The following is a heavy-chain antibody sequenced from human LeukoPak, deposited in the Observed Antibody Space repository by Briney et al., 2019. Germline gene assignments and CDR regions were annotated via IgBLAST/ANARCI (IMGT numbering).Heavy chain of an antibody. CDR2: INPNSGGT. Sequence: ASVKVSCKSSRYTFTDYYMRWVGQAPGQGLEWMGWINPNSGGTNYAQKFQGRVTMTRDTSISTAYMELSRLRSDDTAVYYCARGGWSLGYCSSSTCVDWFDLWGQGTLVTVSS. V-gene: IGHV1-2*02. CDR3: ARGGWSLGYCSSSTCVDWFDL. D-gene: IGHD2-2*01. J-gene: IGHJ5*02. CDR1: RYTFTDYY.